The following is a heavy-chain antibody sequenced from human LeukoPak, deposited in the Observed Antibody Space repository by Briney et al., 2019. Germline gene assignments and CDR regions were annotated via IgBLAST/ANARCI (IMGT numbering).Heavy chain of an antibody. V-gene: IGHV1-69*04. CDR3: ARVPAAITPKAQYFDY. CDR2: IIPILGIA. CDR1: GGTFSSYA. Sequence: SVKVSCKASGGTFSSYAISWVRQAPGQGLEWMGRIIPILGIANYAQKFQGRVTITADKSTSTAYMELSSLRSEDTAVYYCARVPAAITPKAQYFDYWGQGTLVTVSS. D-gene: IGHD2-2*02. J-gene: IGHJ4*02.